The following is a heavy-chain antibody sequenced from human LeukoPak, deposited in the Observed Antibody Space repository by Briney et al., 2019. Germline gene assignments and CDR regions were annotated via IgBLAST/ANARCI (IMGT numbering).Heavy chain of an antibody. CDR3: ARRRAAAGTVDY. V-gene: IGHV4-39*01. D-gene: IGHD6-13*01. J-gene: IGHJ4*02. Sequence: PSETLSLTCTVSGGSISSSSYYWGWIRQPPGKRLEWIGSIYYSGSTYYNPSLKSRVTISVDTSKNQFSLKLSSVTAADTAVYYCARRRAAAGTVDYWGQGTLVTVSS. CDR2: IYYSGST. CDR1: GGSISSSSYY.